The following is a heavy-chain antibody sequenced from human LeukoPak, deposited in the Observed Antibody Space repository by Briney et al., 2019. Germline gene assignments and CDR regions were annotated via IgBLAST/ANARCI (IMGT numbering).Heavy chain of an antibody. D-gene: IGHD3-22*01. V-gene: IGHV4-39*01. CDR1: GGSISSSVYY. CDR3: ARHPTVMVVVTIYWYFDL. Sequence: PSETLSLTCTVSGGSISSSVYYWGWIRQPPGKGLEWFGSIYYTGTTYYNPSLQSRVTISVDTSKNHFSLRLTSVTAADTAVYYCARHPTVMVVVTIYWYFDLWGRGTLVTVSS. J-gene: IGHJ2*01. CDR2: IYYTGTT.